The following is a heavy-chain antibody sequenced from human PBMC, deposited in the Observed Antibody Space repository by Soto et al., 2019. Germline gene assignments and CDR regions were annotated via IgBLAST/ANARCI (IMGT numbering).Heavy chain of an antibody. CDR2: ISGSGGST. Sequence: GGSLRLSCAASGFTFSSYAMSWVRQAPGKGLEWVSAISGSGGSTYYADSVKGRFTISRDNSKNTLYLQMNSLRAEDTAVYYCAKLLPYYYDSSGYPPSFFDYWGQGTLVTVSS. CDR1: GFTFSSYA. V-gene: IGHV3-23*01. J-gene: IGHJ4*02. D-gene: IGHD3-22*01. CDR3: AKLLPYYYDSSGYPPSFFDY.